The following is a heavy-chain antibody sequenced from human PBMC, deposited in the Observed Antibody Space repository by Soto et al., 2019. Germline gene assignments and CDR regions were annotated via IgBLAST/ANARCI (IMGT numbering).Heavy chain of an antibody. V-gene: IGHV4-39*01. Sequence: SETLSLTCTVSGGSVTNSSYYCGWIRQSPGKGLEWIGSVYYRGRSYSKSSVESRVTISVDTSKNQFSLNLNSATASDTAVYFCVSQRITVITQAYSDYRGTGALVSV. D-gene: IGHD1-20*01. J-gene: IGHJ4*02. CDR2: VYYRGRS. CDR3: VSQRITVITQAYSDY. CDR1: GGSVTNSSYY.